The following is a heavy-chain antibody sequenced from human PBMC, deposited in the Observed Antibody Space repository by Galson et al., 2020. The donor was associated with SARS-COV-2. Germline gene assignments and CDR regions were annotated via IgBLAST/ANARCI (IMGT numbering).Heavy chain of an antibody. V-gene: IGHV4-31*03. D-gene: IGHD1-26*01. J-gene: IGHJ4*02. Sequence: ETSETLSLTCTVSGGSINSGGYYWSWVRQHPEKGLEWSGYIYYTGSTYYNPSLKSRVAISVDTSKNQFSLNLSSVTAAGTAVYYCARSPKWELLPGLYWGQGTLVTVSS. CDR2: IYYTGST. CDR1: GGSINSGGYY. CDR3: ARSPKWELLPGLY.